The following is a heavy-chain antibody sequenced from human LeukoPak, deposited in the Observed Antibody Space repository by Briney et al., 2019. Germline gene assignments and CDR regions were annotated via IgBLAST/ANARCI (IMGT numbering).Heavy chain of an antibody. CDR1: GYTFTSYA. CDR2: IIPIFGTA. V-gene: IGHV1-69*05. J-gene: IGHJ6*03. CDR3: ARLSYGVFYYMDV. D-gene: IGHD4-17*01. Sequence: EASVKVSCKASGYTFTSYAMHWVRQAPGQRLEWMGGIIPIFGTANYAQKFQGRVTITTDESTSTAYMELSSLRSEDTAVYYCARLSYGVFYYMDVWGKGTTVTVSS.